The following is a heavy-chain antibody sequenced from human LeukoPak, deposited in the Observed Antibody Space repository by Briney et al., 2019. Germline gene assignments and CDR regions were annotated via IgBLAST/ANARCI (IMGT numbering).Heavy chain of an antibody. D-gene: IGHD1-26*01. J-gene: IGHJ3*02. CDR3: ARELSSGSPDAFDI. V-gene: IGHV4-39*02. CDR1: GGSISSSGYF. Sequence: SETLSLTCTVSGGSISSSGYFWGWIRQPPGKGLEWIGSIYFSGNTYYNPSLNNRVTMSVDASRKHFSLKLSSVTAADTAVYYCARELSSGSPDAFDIWGQGTMVTVSS. CDR2: IYFSGNT.